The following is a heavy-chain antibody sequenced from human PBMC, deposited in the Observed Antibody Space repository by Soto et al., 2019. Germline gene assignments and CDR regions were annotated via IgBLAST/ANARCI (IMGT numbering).Heavy chain of an antibody. D-gene: IGHD3-10*02. CDR2: INRDANDI. CDR3: ARDVPHTWFAS. Sequence: EVQLVESGGGLVQPGGSLRLSCEASRGAFGDYWMHWVRQAPGKGLVWVSRINRDANDIIYADSVKGRFTASRDNVQNMVFLQMNRLRVEETALYYCARDVPHTWFASWGQGTLVTVSS. CDR1: RGAFGDYW. V-gene: IGHV3-74*01. J-gene: IGHJ5*01.